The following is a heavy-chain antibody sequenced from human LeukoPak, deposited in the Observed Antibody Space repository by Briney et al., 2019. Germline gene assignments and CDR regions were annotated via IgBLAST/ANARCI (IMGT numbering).Heavy chain of an antibody. CDR1: GFTFSSYG. V-gene: IGHV3-30*02. J-gene: IGHJ4*02. CDR3: AKARRDGYNCYYFDY. CDR2: IRYDGSNK. Sequence: GGSLRLSCAASGFTFSSYGMHWVRQAPGKGLEWVAFIRYDGSNKYYADSVKGRFTISRDNSKNTLYLQMNSLRAEDTAVYYCAKARRDGYNCYYFDYWGQGTLVTVSS. D-gene: IGHD5-24*01.